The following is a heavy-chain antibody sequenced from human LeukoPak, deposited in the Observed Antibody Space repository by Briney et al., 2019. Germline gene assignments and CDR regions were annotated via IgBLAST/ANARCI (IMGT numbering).Heavy chain of an antibody. J-gene: IGHJ4*02. D-gene: IGHD5-18*01. CDR1: GFSFSSYG. CDR3: AKDLSGGYHSYYFDF. CDR2: IRFDASNY. Sequence: PGGSLRLSCAASGFSFSSYGMHWVRQAPGKGLKWVAFIRFDASNYYYTDSVKGRFTISRDNSENTLYLQMNSLINEDTAVYFCAKDLSGGYHSYYFDFWGQGTPVTVSS. V-gene: IGHV3-30*02.